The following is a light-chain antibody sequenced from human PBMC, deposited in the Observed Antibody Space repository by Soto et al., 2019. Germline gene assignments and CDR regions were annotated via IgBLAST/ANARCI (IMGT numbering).Light chain of an antibody. CDR1: QSVSSSY. V-gene: IGKV3-20*01. CDR2: GAS. J-gene: IGKJ3*01. Sequence: EIVLTQSPGTLSLSPGERATLSCRASQSVSSSYLAWYQQKPGQAPRLLIYGASSRATGIPDRFSGSGSGKDFTLTISRLEPEDFAVYYCPQYATSPLVNSGSGTKVDI. CDR3: PQYATSPLVN.